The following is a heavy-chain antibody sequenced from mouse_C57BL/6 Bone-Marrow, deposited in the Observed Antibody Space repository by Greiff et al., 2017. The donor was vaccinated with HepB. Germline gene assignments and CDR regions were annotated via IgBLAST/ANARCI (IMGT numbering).Heavy chain of an antibody. CDR3: ARGYYSKKDYYAMDY. D-gene: IGHD2-5*01. J-gene: IGHJ4*01. CDR1: GYSITSGYY. V-gene: IGHV3-6*01. Sequence: EVQLVESGPGLVKPSQSLSLTCSVTGYSITSGYYWNWIRQFPGNKLEWMGYISYDGSNNYNPSLKNRISITRDTSKNQFFLKLNSVTTEDTATYYCARGYYSKKDYYAMDYWGQGTSVTVSS. CDR2: ISYDGSN.